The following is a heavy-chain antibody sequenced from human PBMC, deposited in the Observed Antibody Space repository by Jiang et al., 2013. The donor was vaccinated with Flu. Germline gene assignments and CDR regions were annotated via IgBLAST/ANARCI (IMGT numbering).Heavy chain of an antibody. CDR3: ARAPVRFLEWFFDY. J-gene: IGHJ4*02. Sequence: GAEVKKPGASVKVPARHLDTPSPATICDWVRQAPGQGLEWMGIINPSGGSTSYAXKFQGRVTMTRDTSTSTVYMELSSLRSEDTAVYYCARAPVRFLEWFFDYWGQGTLVTVSS. CDR1: DTPSPAT. V-gene: IGHV1-46*01. D-gene: IGHD3-3*01. CDR2: INPSGGST.